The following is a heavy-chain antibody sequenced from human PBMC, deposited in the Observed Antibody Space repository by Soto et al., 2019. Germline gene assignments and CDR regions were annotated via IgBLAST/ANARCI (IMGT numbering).Heavy chain of an antibody. J-gene: IGHJ6*02. CDR3: ARGGYYDSSGSRNYHYYGMDA. CDR1: GYSFNSYG. D-gene: IGHD3-22*01. V-gene: IGHV1-18*01. Sequence: QVQLVQSGSEVKKPGASVKVSCKASGYSFNSYGISWVRQAPGQGLEWLGWISPYDDNTKYAQSLQGRVTMTTDTSTRTAYMELRSLRSDDTAVYSCARGGYYDSSGSRNYHYYGMDAWGQGTTVTVS. CDR2: ISPYDDNT.